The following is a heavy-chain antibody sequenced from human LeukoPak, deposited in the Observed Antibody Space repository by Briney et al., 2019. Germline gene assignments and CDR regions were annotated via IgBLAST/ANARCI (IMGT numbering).Heavy chain of an antibody. J-gene: IGHJ3*02. Sequence: PGGSLRLSCAASGFTFSSCAMSWVRQAPGEGLEWVSAISGSGGSTYYADSVKGRFTISRDNSKNTLYLQMNSLRAEDTAVYYCAKGEAAASRGAFDIWGQGTMVTVSS. CDR2: ISGSGGST. CDR1: GFTFSSCA. V-gene: IGHV3-23*01. D-gene: IGHD6-13*01. CDR3: AKGEAAASRGAFDI.